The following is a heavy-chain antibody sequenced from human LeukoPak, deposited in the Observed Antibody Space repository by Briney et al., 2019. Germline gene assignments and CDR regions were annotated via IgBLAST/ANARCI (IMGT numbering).Heavy chain of an antibody. J-gene: IGHJ4*02. V-gene: IGHV3-7*01. Sequence: GGSLRLSCAASGFTFSSYWMSWVRQAPGKGLEWVANIKQDGSEKYYVDSVKGRFTISRDNAKNSLYLQMNSLRAEDTAVYYCARAPHGAVAGTKLDYWGQGTLVTVSS. CDR3: ARAPHGAVAGTKLDY. D-gene: IGHD6-19*01. CDR2: IKQDGSEK. CDR1: GFTFSSYW.